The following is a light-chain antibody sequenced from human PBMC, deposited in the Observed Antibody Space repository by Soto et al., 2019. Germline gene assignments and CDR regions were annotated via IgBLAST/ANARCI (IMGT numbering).Light chain of an antibody. CDR3: QQYGSSLFT. Sequence: EIVLTQSPGTLSLSPGERATLSCRASQSVSSSYLAWYPQKPGQAPRLLIYGASSRATGIPDGFSGSGSGTDFTLTISRLEPEDFAVYYCQQYGSSLFTFGPGTKVDIK. V-gene: IGKV3-20*01. J-gene: IGKJ3*01. CDR1: QSVSSSY. CDR2: GAS.